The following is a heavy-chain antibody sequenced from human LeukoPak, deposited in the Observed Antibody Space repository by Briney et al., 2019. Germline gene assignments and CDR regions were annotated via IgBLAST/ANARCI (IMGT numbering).Heavy chain of an antibody. Sequence: SETLSLTCAVHGGSFSGYHWNWIRQFPGKGLEWIGEINDRGHTNYNPSLESRVTISVDTSKKQFSLKLSSVAAADTAVYYCARDPTTVVSTPYYFDFWGQGTLVTVSS. CDR2: INDRGHT. CDR1: GGSFSGYH. CDR3: ARDPTTVVSTPYYFDF. J-gene: IGHJ4*02. V-gene: IGHV4-34*01. D-gene: IGHD4-23*01.